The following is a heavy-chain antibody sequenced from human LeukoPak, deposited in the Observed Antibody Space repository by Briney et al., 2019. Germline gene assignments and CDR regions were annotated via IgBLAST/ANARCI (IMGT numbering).Heavy chain of an antibody. D-gene: IGHD5-12*01. CDR2: IIPILGTA. J-gene: IGHJ4*02. V-gene: IGHV1-69*01. CDR3: ARSGACSGYDSSNFDY. CDR1: GGTFSSYA. Sequence: RASVKVSCKASGGTFSSYAISWVRQAPGQGLEWMGGIIPILGTANYAQKFQGRVTITADESTSTAYMELSSLRSEDTAVYYCARSGACSGYDSSNFDYWGQGTLVTVFS.